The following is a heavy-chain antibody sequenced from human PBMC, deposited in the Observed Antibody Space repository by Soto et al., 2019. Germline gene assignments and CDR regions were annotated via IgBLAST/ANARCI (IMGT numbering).Heavy chain of an antibody. CDR3: VRAGYYGSGSPENAGAFDI. V-gene: IGHV6-1*01. CDR2: TFHRSKWYN. CDR1: GDTVSSDTAA. D-gene: IGHD3-10*01. Sequence: SQTLSLTCAISGDTVSSDTAAWNWIRQSPSRGLEWLGRTFHRSKWYNDYADSVRSRITITPDTSKSLFSLQLYSVIPEDTAVYYCVRAGYYGSGSPENAGAFDIWGQGTTVTV. J-gene: IGHJ3*02.